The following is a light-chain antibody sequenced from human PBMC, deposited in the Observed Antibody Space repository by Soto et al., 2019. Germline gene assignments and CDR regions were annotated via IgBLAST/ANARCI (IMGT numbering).Light chain of an antibody. CDR2: EDN. J-gene: IGLJ2*01. CDR3: QSYDSSNQGVV. CDR1: SGSIASNY. V-gene: IGLV6-57*04. Sequence: NVMLTQPHSVSESPGKTVTISCTRSSGSIASNYVQWYQQRPGSAPTTVIYEDNQRPSGVPDRFSGSIDSSSNSASLTISGLKTEDEADYYCQSYDSSNQGVVFGGGTKVTVL.